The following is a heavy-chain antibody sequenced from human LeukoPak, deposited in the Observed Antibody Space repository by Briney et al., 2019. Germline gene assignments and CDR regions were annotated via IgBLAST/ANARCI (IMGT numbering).Heavy chain of an antibody. CDR1: GGTFSSYA. CDR3: ARAPEYGLYYFDY. CDR2: IIPLFGTT. Sequence: ASVKVSCRASGGTFSSYAISWVRQAPGQGLEWMGGIIPLFGTTNYAQTFQGRVTITADESTSTAYMELSSLRSEDTAVYYCARAPEYGLYYFDYWGQGTLVTVSS. V-gene: IGHV1-69*13. J-gene: IGHJ4*02. D-gene: IGHD1-14*01.